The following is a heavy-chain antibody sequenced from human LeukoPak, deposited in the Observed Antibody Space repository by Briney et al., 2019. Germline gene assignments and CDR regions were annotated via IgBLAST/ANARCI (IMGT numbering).Heavy chain of an antibody. D-gene: IGHD1-26*01. V-gene: IGHV3-23*01. CDR1: GFTFSSYA. J-gene: IGHJ2*01. Sequence: GGPLRLSCAASGFTFSSYAMSWVRQAPGKGLEWVSAISGSGGSTYYADSVKGRFTISRDNSKNTLYLQMNSLRAEDTAVYYCAKLPMCSGSQGYFDLWGRGTLVTVSS. CDR2: ISGSGGST. CDR3: AKLPMCSGSQGYFDL.